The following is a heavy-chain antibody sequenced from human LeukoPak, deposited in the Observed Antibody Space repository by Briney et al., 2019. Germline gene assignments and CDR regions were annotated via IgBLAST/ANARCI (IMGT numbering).Heavy chain of an antibody. D-gene: IGHD6-19*01. CDR1: GFTFSSYG. Sequence: GRSLRLSCAASGFTFSSYGMHWVRQAPGKGLEWVAVISYDGSNKYYADSVKGRFTISRDNSKNTLYLQMNSLRAEDTAVYYCAKKGSKQWLVPGVDYWGQGTLVTVSS. V-gene: IGHV3-30*18. J-gene: IGHJ4*02. CDR3: AKKGSKQWLVPGVDY. CDR2: ISYDGSNK.